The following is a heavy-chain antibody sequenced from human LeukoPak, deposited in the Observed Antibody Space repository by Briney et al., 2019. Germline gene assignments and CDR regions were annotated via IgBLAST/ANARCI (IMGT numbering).Heavy chain of an antibody. V-gene: IGHV4-39*01. J-gene: IGHJ4*02. D-gene: IGHD5-24*01. CDR3: ARHVRDGYNLGDLDY. CDR2: IYYSGST. CDR1: GGSISSSSYY. Sequence: SETLSLTCTVSGGSISSSSYYWGWIRQPPGKGLEWIGSIYYSGSTYYNPSLKSRVTISVDTSKNQFSLKLSSVTAADTAVYYCARHVRDGYNLGDLDYWGQGTLVTVSS.